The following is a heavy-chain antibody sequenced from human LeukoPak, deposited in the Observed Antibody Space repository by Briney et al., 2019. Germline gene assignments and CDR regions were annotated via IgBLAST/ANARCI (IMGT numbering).Heavy chain of an antibody. J-gene: IGHJ6*03. CDR1: GGSISSSSYY. V-gene: IGHV4-39*07. Sequence: PSETLSLTCSVSGGSISSSSYYWGWIRQPPGKGLEWIGCISYSGNTYYNPSLKSRVTISVDTSKKQFSLKLSSVTAADTAVYYCARDRGFMVRGSRRGYDDYYYYMDVWGKGTTVTISS. D-gene: IGHD3-10*01. CDR2: ISYSGNT. CDR3: ARDRGFMVRGSRRGYDDYYYYMDV.